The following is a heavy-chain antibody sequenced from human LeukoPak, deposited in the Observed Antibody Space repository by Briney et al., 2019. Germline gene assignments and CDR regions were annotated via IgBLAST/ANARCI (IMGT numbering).Heavy chain of an antibody. J-gene: IGHJ6*03. CDR1: GYTFTSYG. CDR2: ISAYNGNT. Sequence: ASVKVSCKASGYTFTSYGISWVRQAPGQGLEWMGWISAYNGNTNYAQKLQGRVTMTTDTSTSTAYVELRSLRSDDTAVYYCARMRGVPAANYYYYYYMDVWGKGTTVTISS. V-gene: IGHV1-18*01. D-gene: IGHD2-2*01. CDR3: ARMRGVPAANYYYYYYMDV.